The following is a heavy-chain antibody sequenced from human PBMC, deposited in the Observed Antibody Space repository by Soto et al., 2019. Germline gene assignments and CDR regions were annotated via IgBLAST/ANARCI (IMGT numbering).Heavy chain of an antibody. CDR1: GFSFGDYY. D-gene: IGHD2-15*01. J-gene: IGHJ5*02. V-gene: IGHV3-11*01. CDR3: ARAPSAQDSFDL. CDR2: ISGTGRTI. Sequence: QVQLVESGGGLVKPGGSLRLSCAASGFSFGDYYMSWIRQAPGRGLEWISYISGTGRTIDYANSVKGRVTISRDNADKSLYLQMNSLGAEDTAIYYCARAPSAQDSFDLWGQGTLVTVSS.